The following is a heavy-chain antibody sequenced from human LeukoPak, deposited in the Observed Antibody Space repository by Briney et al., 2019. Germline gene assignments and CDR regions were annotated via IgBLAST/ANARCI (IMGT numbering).Heavy chain of an antibody. J-gene: IGHJ3*02. CDR3: ARVAVCGGDCYPKAFDI. D-gene: IGHD2-21*02. CDR1: GYSFTDYY. CDR2: INPNTGGT. V-gene: IGHV1-2*02. Sequence: ASVKVSCKASGYSFTDYYIHWVRQAPGQGLEWVGWINPNTGGTNFAQKFQGRVSMTRDTSLSIVYMEVNFLISDDTAVFYCARVAVCGGDCYPKAFDIWGQGTVVTVSS.